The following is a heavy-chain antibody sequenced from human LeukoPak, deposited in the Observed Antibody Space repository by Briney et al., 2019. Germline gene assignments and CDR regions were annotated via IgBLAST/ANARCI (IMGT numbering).Heavy chain of an antibody. V-gene: IGHV3-7*01. CDR2: IKQDGSEK. CDR3: ARGRGSDY. CDR1: GFTFSSYW. D-gene: IGHD1-1*01. J-gene: IGHJ4*02. Sequence: PGGSLRLSCPASGFTFSSYWMSWVRQAPGKGLEWVANIKQDGSEKYYVNSVKGRFTISRDNTKKSQYLEMNSLRAEDTAVYYCARGRGSDYWGQGTLVTVSS.